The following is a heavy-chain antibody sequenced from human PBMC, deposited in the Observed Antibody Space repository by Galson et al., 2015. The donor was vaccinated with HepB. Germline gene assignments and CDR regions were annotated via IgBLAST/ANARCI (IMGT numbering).Heavy chain of an antibody. V-gene: IGHV3-49*03. D-gene: IGHD3-22*01. CDR1: GFTFGGYA. CDR2: IRSKAYGGST. J-gene: IGHJ4*02. Sequence: SLRLSCAAAGFTFGGYAMSWFRQAPGKGLEWVGFIRSKAYGGSTEYAASVKGRFTISRDDSKSIAYLQMNSLKTEATAVYYCARASPWGSSGYYFFDYWCQRTLVTVSS. CDR3: ARASPWGSSGYYFFDY.